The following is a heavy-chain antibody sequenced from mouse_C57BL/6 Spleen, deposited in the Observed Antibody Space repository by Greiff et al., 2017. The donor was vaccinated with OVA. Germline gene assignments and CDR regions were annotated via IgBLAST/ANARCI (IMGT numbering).Heavy chain of an antibody. J-gene: IGHJ2*01. Sequence: EVKLQESGPGLVKPSQSLSLTCSVTGYSITSGYYWNWIRQFPGNKLEWMGYISYDGSNNYNPSLKNRISITRDTSKNQFFLKLNSVTTEDTATYYCARLRNWDYFDYWGQGTTLTVSS. V-gene: IGHV3-6*01. D-gene: IGHD4-1*01. CDR3: ARLRNWDYFDY. CDR2: ISYDGSN. CDR1: GYSITSGYY.